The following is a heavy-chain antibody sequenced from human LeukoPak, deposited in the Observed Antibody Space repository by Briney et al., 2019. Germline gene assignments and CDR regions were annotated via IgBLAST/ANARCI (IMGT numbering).Heavy chain of an antibody. CDR1: GGFISSSNW. V-gene: IGHV4-4*02. CDR2: IYHSGST. CDR3: ARGAMVRGVAVY. D-gene: IGHD3-10*01. J-gene: IGHJ4*02. Sequence: SETLSLTCAVSGGFISSSNWWSWVRQPPGKGLEWIVEIYHSGSTNYNPSLNSRVTISVDKSNNQFSLKLSSVTAADPAVYYGARGAMVRGVAVYWGQRNLGTVS.